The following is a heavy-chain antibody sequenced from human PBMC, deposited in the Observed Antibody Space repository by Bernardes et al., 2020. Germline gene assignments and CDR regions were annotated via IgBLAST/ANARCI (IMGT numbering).Heavy chain of an antibody. V-gene: IGHV3-7*01. J-gene: IGHJ4*02. Sequence: GGSLRLSCAASGFTFSSYWMSWVRQAPGKGLEWVANIKQDGSEKYYVDSVKGRFTISRDNAKNSLYLQMNSLRAEDTAVYYCARDSGASWLRFWYFDYWGQGTLVTVSS. CDR2: IKQDGSEK. CDR1: GFTFSSYW. CDR3: ARDSGASWLRFWYFDY. D-gene: IGHD5-12*01.